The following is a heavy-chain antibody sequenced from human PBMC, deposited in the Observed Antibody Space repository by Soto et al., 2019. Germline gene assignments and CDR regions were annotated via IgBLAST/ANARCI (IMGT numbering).Heavy chain of an antibody. CDR1: GYTFTSYY. CDR2: INPSGGST. D-gene: IGHD3-3*01. CDR3: ARRAGVYDFWSGSLMGFYY. Sequence: ASVKVSCKASGYTFTSYYMHWVRQAPGQGLEWMGIINPSGGSTSYAQKFQGRVTMTRGTSTSTVYMELSSLRSEDTAVYYCARRAGVYDFWSGSLMGFYYCAQGTLVTVSS. J-gene: IGHJ4*02. V-gene: IGHV1-46*01.